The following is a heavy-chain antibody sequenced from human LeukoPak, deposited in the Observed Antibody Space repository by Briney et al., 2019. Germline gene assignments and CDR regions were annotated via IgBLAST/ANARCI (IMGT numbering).Heavy chain of an antibody. CDR2: ISYDGSNK. D-gene: IGHD6-13*01. V-gene: IGHV3-30*18. Sequence: GGSLRLSCAASGFTFSSYAMSWVRQAPGKGLEWVAVISYDGSNKYYADSVKGRFTISRDNSKNTLYLQMNSLRAEDTAVYYCAKDLHSSSWSRGYYYGMDVWGQGTTVTVSS. CDR3: AKDLHSSSWSRGYYYGMDV. CDR1: GFTFSSYA. J-gene: IGHJ6*02.